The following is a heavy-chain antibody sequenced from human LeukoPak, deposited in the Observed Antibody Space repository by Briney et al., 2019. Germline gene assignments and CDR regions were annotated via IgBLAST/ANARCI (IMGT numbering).Heavy chain of an antibody. CDR2: MNPNSGNT. CDR1: GYTFTSYD. V-gene: IGHV1-8*03. Sequence: ASVKVSCKASGYTFTSYDINWVRQATGQGLEWMGWMNPNSGNTGYAQKFQGRVTITRNTSISTAYMELSSLRSEDTAVYYCATALNWNDDRPWFDPWGQGTLVTVSS. CDR3: ATALNWNDDRPWFDP. J-gene: IGHJ5*02. D-gene: IGHD1-20*01.